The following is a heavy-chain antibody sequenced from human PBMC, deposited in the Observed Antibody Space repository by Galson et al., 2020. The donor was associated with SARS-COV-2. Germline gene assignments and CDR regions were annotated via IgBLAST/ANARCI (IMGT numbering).Heavy chain of an antibody. CDR2: IGTAGDT. D-gene: IGHD3-10*01. Sequence: GRSLRLSCAASGFTFSSYDMHWVRQATGKGLEWVSAIGTAGDTYYPGSVKGRFTISRENAKNSLYLQMNSLRAGDTAVYYCARGDITMVRGVMASYYYYGMDVWGQGTTVTVSS. V-gene: IGHV3-13*01. CDR3: ARGDITMVRGVMASYYYYGMDV. CDR1: GFTFSSYD. J-gene: IGHJ6*02.